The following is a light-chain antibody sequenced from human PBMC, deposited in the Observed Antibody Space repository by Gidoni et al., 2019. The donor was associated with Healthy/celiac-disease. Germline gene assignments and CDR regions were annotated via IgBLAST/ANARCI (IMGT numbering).Light chain of an antibody. V-gene: IGKV1-39*01. J-gene: IGKJ5*01. Sequence: DLQMTQSPSSLSASVGDRVTITCRASQSISSYLNWYQQKPGKAPKRLIYAASSLQSRVPSRFSGSGSGTDFTLTISSLQPEDFATYYCQQSYSTPITFGQGTRLEIK. CDR3: QQSYSTPIT. CDR2: AAS. CDR1: QSISSY.